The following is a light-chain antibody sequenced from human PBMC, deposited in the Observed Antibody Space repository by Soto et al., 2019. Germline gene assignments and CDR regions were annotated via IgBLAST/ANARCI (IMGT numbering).Light chain of an antibody. CDR3: QQRLNWPPLT. V-gene: IGKV3-11*01. CDR2: DAS. Sequence: EIVLTQSPATLSLSPGERATLSCRASQSVSSYLAWYQQKPGQAPRLLIYDASNRATGIPARFSGSGSGTAFTLTISSLEPEDSAIYYCQQRLNWPPLTFGGGTKVEIK. J-gene: IGKJ4*01. CDR1: QSVSSY.